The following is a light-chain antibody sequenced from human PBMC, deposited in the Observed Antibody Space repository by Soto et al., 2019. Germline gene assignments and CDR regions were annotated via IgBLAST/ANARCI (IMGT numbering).Light chain of an antibody. CDR3: QQANSFPLT. V-gene: IGKV1-12*01. J-gene: IGKJ4*01. CDR1: QDISTW. CDR2: TTS. Sequence: DIPMTQSPSSVSASVGDRVTITCRASQDISTWLVWYQQKPGKAPNLLIYTTSSLQTGVPSRFSGRGSGTDFTLTISSLQPEDFATYFCQQANSFPLTFGGGTKVEIK.